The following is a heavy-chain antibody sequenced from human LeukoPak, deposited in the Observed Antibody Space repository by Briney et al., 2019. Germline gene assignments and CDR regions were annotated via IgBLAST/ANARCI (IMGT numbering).Heavy chain of an antibody. CDR1: GFTFGDYA. CDR2: IRSKAYGGTT. J-gene: IGHJ4*02. CDR3: ARDGGYCDGITCPGDY. Sequence: NPGGSLRLSCTASGFTFGDYAMSWFRQAPGKALEWVGFIRSKAYGGTTEYAASVKGRFTISRDDSKSIAYLQMNSLRAEDTAVYYCARDGGYCDGITCPGDYWGQGVLVAVSS. V-gene: IGHV3-49*05. D-gene: IGHD2-21*01.